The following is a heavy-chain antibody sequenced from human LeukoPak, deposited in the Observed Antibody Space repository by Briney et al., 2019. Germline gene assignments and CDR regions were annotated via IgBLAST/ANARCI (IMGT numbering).Heavy chain of an antibody. CDR2: ISGSGGST. V-gene: IGHV3-23*01. J-gene: IGHJ1*01. Sequence: GGSLGLSCAASGFTFSSYAMSWVRQAPGKGLEWVSAISGSGGSTYYADSVKGRFTISRDNSKNTLYLQMNSLRAEDTAVYYCAKGPFVVVVAAFFQHWGQGTLVTVSS. CDR3: AKGPFVVVVAAFFQH. D-gene: IGHD2-15*01. CDR1: GFTFSSYA.